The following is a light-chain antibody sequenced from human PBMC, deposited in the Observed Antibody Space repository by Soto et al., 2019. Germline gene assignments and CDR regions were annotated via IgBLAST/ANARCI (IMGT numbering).Light chain of an antibody. CDR2: GNS. CDR1: SSNIGAGFD. CDR3: CSYAGTYILRV. V-gene: IGLV1-40*01. Sequence: QAVLTQPPSVSGAPGQRVTISCTGSSSNIGAGFDVHWYHQIAGTAPKLLIYGNSNRPSGVPDRFSGSKSGTSASLAINGLQAEDEAEYYCCSYAGTYILRVFGGGTKLTVL. J-gene: IGLJ3*02.